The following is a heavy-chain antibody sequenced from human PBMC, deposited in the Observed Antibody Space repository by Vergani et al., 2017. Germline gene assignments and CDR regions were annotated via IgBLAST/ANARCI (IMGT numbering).Heavy chain of an antibody. V-gene: IGHV4-61*02. CDR3: ARDLKCSSTSCYTGADAFDI. Sequence: QLQLQESGPGLVKPSETLSLTCTVSGGSISSSSYYWSWIRQPAGKGLEWIGRIYTSGSTNYNPSLKSRVTMSVDTSKNQFSLKLSSVTAADTAVYYCARDLKCSSTSCYTGADAFDIWGQGTMVTVSS. CDR2: IYTSGST. CDR1: GGSISSSSYY. D-gene: IGHD2-2*02. J-gene: IGHJ3*02.